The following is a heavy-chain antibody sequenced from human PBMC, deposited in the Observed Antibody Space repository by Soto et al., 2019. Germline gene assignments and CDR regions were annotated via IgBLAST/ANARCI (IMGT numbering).Heavy chain of an antibody. CDR1: GLSVTDTY. J-gene: IGHJ3*01. Sequence: EGQLVESGGGLIQPGGSLRVSCAASGLSVTDTYMSWVRQAPGKGLEWVSVVYIDGTTNYADSAKGRFTISRDNSRNTVYLQMNSLRAEDTAMYYCAREPLWSGPLPLDAFDVWGQGTKVTVS. D-gene: IGHD3-3*01. CDR2: VYIDGTT. CDR3: AREPLWSGPLPLDAFDV. V-gene: IGHV3-53*01.